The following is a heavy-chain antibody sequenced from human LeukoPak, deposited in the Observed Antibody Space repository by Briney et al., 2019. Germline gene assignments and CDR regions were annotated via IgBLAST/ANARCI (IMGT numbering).Heavy chain of an antibody. D-gene: IGHD5-18*01. CDR1: GYTFSSYW. CDR2: IDQDGSEK. CDR3: ARDRGYNY. Sequence: GGSLRLSCAGSGYTFSSYWMSWVRQVPGKGLEWVANIDQDGSEKYYVDSVKGRFTISRDNAKNSLYLQMNSLRAEDTAVYYCARDRGYNYWGQGNLVTVYS. V-gene: IGHV3-7*01. J-gene: IGHJ4*02.